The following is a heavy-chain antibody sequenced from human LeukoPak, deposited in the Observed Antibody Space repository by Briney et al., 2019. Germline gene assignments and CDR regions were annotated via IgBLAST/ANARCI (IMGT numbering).Heavy chain of an antibody. V-gene: IGHV3-74*01. D-gene: IGHD2-21*01. CDR3: ARDRYSAGDY. CDR2: IKSDGSIT. J-gene: IGHJ4*02. Sequence: GGSLRLSCAASGFTFSGYWMQWVHQAPGKGLVWVSRIKSDGSITTYADSVEGRFTISRDNAKNTLYLQMNSLRAEDTAVYYCARDRYSAGDYWGQGTLVTVSS. CDR1: GFTFSGYW.